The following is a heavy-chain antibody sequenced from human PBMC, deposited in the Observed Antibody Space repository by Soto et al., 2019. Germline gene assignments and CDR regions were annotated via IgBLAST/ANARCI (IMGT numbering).Heavy chain of an antibody. CDR3: ARGVVEAAAGTYYYYGMDV. CDR2: MNPNSGNT. J-gene: IGHJ6*02. CDR1: GYTFTSYD. D-gene: IGHD6-13*01. V-gene: IGHV1-8*01. Sequence: ASVKVSCKASGYTFTSYDINWVRQATGQGLEWMGWMNPNSGNTGYAQRFQGRVTMTRNTSISTAYMELSSLRSEDTAVYYCARGVVEAAAGTYYYYGMDVWGQGTTVTVSS.